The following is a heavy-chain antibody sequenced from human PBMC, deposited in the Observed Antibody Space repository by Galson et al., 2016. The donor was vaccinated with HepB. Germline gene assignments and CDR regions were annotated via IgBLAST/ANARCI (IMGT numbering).Heavy chain of an antibody. J-gene: IGHJ6*02. CDR2: ITGNGFTT. D-gene: IGHD3-3*01. Sequence: SLRLSCAASGFTFSTYAMTWVRQAPGEGLEWVSSITGNGFTTYYADSVEDRFIISRDNSKNTLYLHMERLRAEDTAVYYCAKDIYDLSGMDVWGQGTPVTVSS. V-gene: IGHV3-23*01. CDR1: GFTFSTYA. CDR3: AKDIYDLSGMDV.